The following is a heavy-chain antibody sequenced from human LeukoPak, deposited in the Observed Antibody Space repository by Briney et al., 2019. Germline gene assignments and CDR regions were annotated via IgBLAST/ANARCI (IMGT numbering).Heavy chain of an antibody. CDR2: IYPDDSDT. V-gene: IGHV5-51*01. Sequence: GESLKISCKASGYSFTRHWIGWVRPIPGKGLEWMGIIYPDDSDTRYSPSFQGQVTISADKSISTAYLQWSSLKASDTGIYYCARRGLVATTRNWFDPWGQGTLVTVSS. CDR3: ARRGLVATTRNWFDP. CDR1: GYSFTRHW. J-gene: IGHJ5*01. D-gene: IGHD5-12*01.